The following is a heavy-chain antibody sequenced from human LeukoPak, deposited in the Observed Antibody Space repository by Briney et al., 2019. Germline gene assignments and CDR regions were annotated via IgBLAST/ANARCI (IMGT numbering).Heavy chain of an antibody. J-gene: IGHJ4*02. Sequence: SVKVSCKASGGTFNSYAISWVRQAPGQGLEWMGGIIPIFGTTNYARKFRGRVTLTADKSTRTAYMELSSLRSEDTAVYYCARDWDGSGSYNYWGQGTLVTVSS. D-gene: IGHD3-10*01. V-gene: IGHV1-69*06. CDR3: ARDWDGSGSYNY. CDR1: GGTFNSYA. CDR2: IIPIFGTT.